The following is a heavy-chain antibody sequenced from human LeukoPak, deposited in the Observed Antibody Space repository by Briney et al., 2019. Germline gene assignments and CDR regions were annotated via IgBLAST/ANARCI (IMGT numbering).Heavy chain of an antibody. Sequence: SETLSLTCTVSGGSISSGGYYWSWIRQHPGKGLEWIGYIYYSGSTYYNPSLKSRVTISVDTSKNQFSLKLSSVTAADTAVYYCARFYSGSSGRGNWFDPWGQGTLVTVSS. J-gene: IGHJ5*02. D-gene: IGHD6-6*01. V-gene: IGHV4-31*03. CDR2: IYYSGST. CDR1: GGSISSGGYY. CDR3: ARFYSGSSGRGNWFDP.